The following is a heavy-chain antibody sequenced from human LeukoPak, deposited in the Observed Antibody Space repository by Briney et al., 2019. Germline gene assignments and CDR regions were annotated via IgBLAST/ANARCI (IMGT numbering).Heavy chain of an antibody. J-gene: IGHJ5*02. CDR1: GFTFSSYA. Sequence: PGGSLRLSCAASGFTFSSYAMSWVRQAPGKGLEWVSAISGSGGSTYYADSVKGRFTISRDNSKNTLYLQMNSLRAEDTAVYYCAEIGRSSSWSKVGWFDPWGQGTLVTVSS. CDR3: AEIGRSSSWSKVGWFDP. V-gene: IGHV3-23*01. CDR2: ISGSGGST. D-gene: IGHD6-13*01.